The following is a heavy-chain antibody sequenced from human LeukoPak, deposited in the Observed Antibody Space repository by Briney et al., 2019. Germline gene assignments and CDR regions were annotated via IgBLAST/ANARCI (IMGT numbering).Heavy chain of an antibody. CDR1: GGSISSYY. Sequence: SETLSLACTVSGGSISSYYWSWIRQPAGKGLEWIGRIYTSGSTNYNPSLKSRVTMSVDTSKNRFSLKLSSVTAADTAVYYCAREYYDILTGYYHTYYFDYWGQGTLVTVSS. CDR3: AREYYDILTGYYHTYYFDY. D-gene: IGHD3-9*01. J-gene: IGHJ4*02. CDR2: IYTSGST. V-gene: IGHV4-4*07.